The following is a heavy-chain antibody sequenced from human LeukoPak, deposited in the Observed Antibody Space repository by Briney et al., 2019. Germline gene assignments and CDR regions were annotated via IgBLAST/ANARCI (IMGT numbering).Heavy chain of an antibody. CDR2: VYTSGTT. J-gene: IGHJ4*02. CDR3: ARGGYGHPFDY. CDR1: GVSISGYY. D-gene: IGHD4-17*01. V-gene: IGHV4-4*07. Sequence: PAGTLSLTCTVSGVSISGYYWSWIRQPAGKGLEWIGRVYTSGTTNNNPSLKSRVTMSIDTYKKQFSLKLRSVTAADTAVYYCARGGYGHPFDYWGQGTLVTLSS.